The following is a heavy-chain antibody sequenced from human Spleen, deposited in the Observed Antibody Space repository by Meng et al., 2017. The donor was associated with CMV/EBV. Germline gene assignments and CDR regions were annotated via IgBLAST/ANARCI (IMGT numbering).Heavy chain of an antibody. D-gene: IGHD5-12*01. V-gene: IGHV4-59*01. CDR1: GGSISAYY. CDR3: ARESTADNGYDHILNAFDI. J-gene: IGHJ3*02. Sequence: SETLSLTCAVSGGSISAYYWSWIRQPPGKALEWIGYIYYSGSTNYNPSLKSRVTISVDTSKNQFSLKLSSVTAADTAVYYCARESTADNGYDHILNAFDIWGQGTMVTVSS. CDR2: IYYSGST.